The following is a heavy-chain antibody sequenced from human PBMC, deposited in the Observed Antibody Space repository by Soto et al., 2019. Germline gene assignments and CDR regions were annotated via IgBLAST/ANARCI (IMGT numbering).Heavy chain of an antibody. J-gene: IGHJ6*02. Sequence: PSETLSLTCTVSGGSLGSYYWSWIRQPPGKGLEWIGYVFYTGRANYNASLKSRVSISLDTSNYHFSLKLSSVTAADTAVYYCARDGDGGMTTNPYYYNGMDVWGPGTTVTVSS. V-gene: IGHV4-59*01. CDR3: ARDGDGGMTTNPYYYNGMDV. CDR2: VFYTGRA. CDR1: GGSLGSYY. D-gene: IGHD4-4*01.